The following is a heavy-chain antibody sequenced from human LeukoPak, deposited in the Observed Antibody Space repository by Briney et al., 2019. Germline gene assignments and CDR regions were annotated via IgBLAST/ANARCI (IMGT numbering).Heavy chain of an antibody. CDR1: GFTFSSYG. D-gene: IGHD6-19*01. Sequence: GGSLRLSCAASGFTFSSYGMHWVRQAPGKGLEWVAVIWYDGSNKYYADSVKGRFTISRDNSKNTLYLQMNSLRAEDTAVYYCAREGYSSGWYAFEAFDIWGQGTMVTVSS. CDR2: IWYDGSNK. J-gene: IGHJ3*02. V-gene: IGHV3-33*01. CDR3: AREGYSSGWYAFEAFDI.